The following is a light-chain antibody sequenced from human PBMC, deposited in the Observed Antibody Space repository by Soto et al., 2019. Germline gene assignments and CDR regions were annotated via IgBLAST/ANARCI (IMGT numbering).Light chain of an antibody. CDR1: QSVGSD. CDR3: HQYENWPPLR. J-gene: IGKJ5*01. V-gene: IGKV3-15*01. Sequence: ETVMTQSPATLSVSPGERATLSCRASQSVGSDLAWYQQKPGQAPRLLIYGASTRATGIPARFSGSASGTEFNLTITGRQSEDFAVYYCHQYENWPPLRFAQGTRRESK. CDR2: GAS.